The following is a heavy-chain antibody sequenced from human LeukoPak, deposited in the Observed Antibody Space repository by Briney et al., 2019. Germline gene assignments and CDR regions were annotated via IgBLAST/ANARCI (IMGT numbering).Heavy chain of an antibody. D-gene: IGHD3-9*01. CDR3: ARVDYDILMGYGWFDP. CDR1: GGSISSGSYY. CDR2: IYTSGST. J-gene: IGHJ5*02. V-gene: IGHV4-61*02. Sequence: SETLSLTCTVSGGSISSGSYYWSWIRQPAGKGLEWIGRIYTSGSTNYNPSLKSRVTISVDTSKNQFSLKLSSVTAADTAVYYCARVDYDILMGYGWFDPWGQGTLVTVSS.